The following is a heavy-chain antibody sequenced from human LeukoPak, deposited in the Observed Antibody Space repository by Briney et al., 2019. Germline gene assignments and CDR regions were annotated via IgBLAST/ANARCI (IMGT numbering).Heavy chain of an antibody. CDR3: ARDQGGSYYSHAFDI. V-gene: IGHV3-21*01. J-gene: IGHJ3*02. CDR2: ISSSSSYI. D-gene: IGHD1-26*01. CDR1: GFTFSSYG. Sequence: EGSLRLSCAASGFTFSSYGMHWVRQAPGKGLEWVSSISSSSSYIYYADSVKGRFTISRDNAKNSLYLQMNSLRAEDTAVYYCARDQGGSYYSHAFDIWGQGTMVTVPS.